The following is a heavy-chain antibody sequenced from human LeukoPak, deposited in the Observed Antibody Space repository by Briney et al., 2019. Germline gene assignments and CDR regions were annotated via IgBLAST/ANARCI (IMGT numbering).Heavy chain of an antibody. Sequence: ASVKVSCKASGYTFTSYDISWVRQAPGKGLEWMGGFDPEDGETIYAQKFQGRITMTEDTSTDTAYMELSSLRSEDTAVYYCATKGRGYRPSVYYYCGMDVWGQGTTVTVSS. CDR3: ATKGRGYRPSVYYYCGMDV. CDR1: GYTFTSYD. D-gene: IGHD5-18*01. V-gene: IGHV1-24*01. CDR2: FDPEDGET. J-gene: IGHJ6*02.